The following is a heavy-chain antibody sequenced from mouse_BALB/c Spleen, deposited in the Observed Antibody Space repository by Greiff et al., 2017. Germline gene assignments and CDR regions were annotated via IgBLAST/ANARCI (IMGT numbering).Heavy chain of an antibody. V-gene: IGHV5-6*02. CDR2: ISSGGSYT. D-gene: IGHD1-1*01. CDR3: ARAGDYGSIFDY. Sequence: EVMLVESGGDLVKPGGSLKLSCAASGFTFSSYGMSWVRQTPDKRLEWVATISSGGSYTYYPDSVKGRFTISRDNAKNTLYLQMSSLKSEDTAMYYCARAGDYGSIFDYWGQGTTLTVSS. CDR1: GFTFSSYG. J-gene: IGHJ2*01.